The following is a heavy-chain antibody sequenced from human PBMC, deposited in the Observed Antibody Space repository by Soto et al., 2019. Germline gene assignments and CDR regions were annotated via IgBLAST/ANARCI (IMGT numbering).Heavy chain of an antibody. V-gene: IGHV3-30-3*01. CDR3: ARELWFGELYNWFDP. CDR2: ISYDGSNK. J-gene: IGHJ5*02. CDR1: GFTFSSYA. Sequence: QVQLVESGGGVVQPGRSLRLSCAASGFTFSSYALHWVRQAPGKGLEWVAVISYDGSNKFYADSVKGRFTISRDNSKNTVYLQMNRLRAEDTAVNYCARELWFGELYNWFDPWGQGTLVTVSS. D-gene: IGHD3-10*01.